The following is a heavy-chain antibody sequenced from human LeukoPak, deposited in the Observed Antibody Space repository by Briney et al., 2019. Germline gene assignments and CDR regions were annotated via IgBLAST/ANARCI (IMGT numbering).Heavy chain of an antibody. CDR3: AKGNCSGGSCYYFDY. CDR2: ISWNSGSI. CDR1: GFTFDDYA. Sequence: GRSLRLSCAASGFTFDDYAMHWVRQAPGKGLEWVSGISWNSGSIGYADSVKGRFTISRDNAKNSLYLQMNSLRAEYMALYYCAKGNCSGGSCYYFDYWGQGTLVTVSS. V-gene: IGHV3-9*03. J-gene: IGHJ4*02. D-gene: IGHD2-15*01.